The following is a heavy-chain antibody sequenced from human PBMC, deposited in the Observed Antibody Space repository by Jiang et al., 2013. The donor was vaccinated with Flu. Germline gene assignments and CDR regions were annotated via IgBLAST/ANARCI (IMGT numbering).Heavy chain of an antibody. Sequence: PGKGLEWVSAISGSGTSKYYADSVKGRFTISRDNSKNTLYLQMNSLRAEDTAVYYCATTLTGYSTTYDYWGQGTLVTVSS. CDR3: ATTLTGYSTTYDY. J-gene: IGHJ4*02. V-gene: IGHV3-23*01. D-gene: IGHD3-9*01. CDR2: ISGSGTSK.